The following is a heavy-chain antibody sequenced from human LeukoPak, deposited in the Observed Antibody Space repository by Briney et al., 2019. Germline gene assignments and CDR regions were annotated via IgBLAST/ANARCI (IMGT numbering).Heavy chain of an antibody. CDR3: ARALGSSWDSSLDS. V-gene: IGHV3-30*04. CDR2: ISHDGSVE. D-gene: IGHD6-13*01. CDR1: GFTFSNYA. Sequence: GGSLRLSCAASGFTFSNYAMHWVRQAPGKGLEWVALISHDGSVEKNAASVKGRFTISRDNSKNTLYLQMNSLRTEDTAVYYCARALGSSWDSSLDSWGQGTLVPVSS. J-gene: IGHJ4*02.